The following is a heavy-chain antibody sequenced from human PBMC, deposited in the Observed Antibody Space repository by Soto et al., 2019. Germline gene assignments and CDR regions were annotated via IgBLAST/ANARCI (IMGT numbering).Heavy chain of an antibody. Sequence: GGSLRLSCAASGFTFSSYAMSWVRQAPGKGLEWVSGISGSGVSTYYADSVKGRFTISRDNSKSTLYLQMNSLRAEDTAVYYCAKDRERIATRSIEHWGQAPLLTVSS. CDR2: ISGSGVST. CDR3: AKDRERIATRSIEH. J-gene: IGHJ5*02. CDR1: GFTFSSYA. D-gene: IGHD6-6*01. V-gene: IGHV3-23*01.